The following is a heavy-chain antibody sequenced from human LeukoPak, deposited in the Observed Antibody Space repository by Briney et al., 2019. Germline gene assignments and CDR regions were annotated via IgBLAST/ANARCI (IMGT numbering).Heavy chain of an antibody. CDR3: ARGGAAATDY. D-gene: IGHD6-13*01. J-gene: IGHJ4*02. CDR2: IYYSGST. V-gene: IGHV4-59*01. Sequence: SETLSLTCTVSGGSIRSYYWSWIRQPPGKGLEWIGYIYYSGSTNYNPPLKSRVTISVDTSKNQFSLKLSSVTAADTPVYYCARGGAAATDYWGQGTLVPVSS. CDR1: GGSIRSYY.